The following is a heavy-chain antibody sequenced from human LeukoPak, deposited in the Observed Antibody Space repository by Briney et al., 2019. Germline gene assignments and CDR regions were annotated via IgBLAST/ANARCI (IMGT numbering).Heavy chain of an antibody. D-gene: IGHD6-19*01. Sequence: SQTLSLTCAISGDSVSRDSIAWNWIRPSPSRGLEWLGRTYYKSAWYNDYAVHMKSRITISPDTSKNQFSLQLNSVTPDDTAVYYCARGTGWPHFDHWGQGILVTVSS. V-gene: IGHV6-1*01. CDR2: TYYKSAWYN. CDR3: ARGTGWPHFDH. J-gene: IGHJ4*02. CDR1: GDSVSRDSIA.